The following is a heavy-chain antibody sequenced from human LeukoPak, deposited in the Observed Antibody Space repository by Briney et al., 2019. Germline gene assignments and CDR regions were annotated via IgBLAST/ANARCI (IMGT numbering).Heavy chain of an antibody. CDR2: IYYSGST. CDR1: GGSISSYY. J-gene: IGHJ6*03. V-gene: IGHV4-59*01. CDR3: ARSPACSSTSCYGQYYYYYYMDV. D-gene: IGHD2-2*01. Sequence: SETLSLTCTVSGGSISSYYWSWTRQPPGKGLEWIGYIYYSGSTNYNPSLKSRVTISVDTSKNQFSLKLSSVTAADTAVYYCARSPACSSTSCYGQYYYYYYMDVWGKGTTVTVSS.